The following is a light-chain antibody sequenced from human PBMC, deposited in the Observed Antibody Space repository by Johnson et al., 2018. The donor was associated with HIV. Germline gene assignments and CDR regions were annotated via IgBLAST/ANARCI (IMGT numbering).Light chain of an antibody. CDR2: DNN. CDR3: GTWDSSLSAGV. Sequence: QLVLTQPPSVSAAPGQKVTISCSGSSSNIGNNYVSWYQQLPGTAPKLLIYDNNKRPSGIPGRFSGSKSGTSATLGITGLQTGDEADYYCGTWDSSLSAGVFGTGTKVTVL. V-gene: IGLV1-51*01. CDR1: SSNIGNNY. J-gene: IGLJ1*01.